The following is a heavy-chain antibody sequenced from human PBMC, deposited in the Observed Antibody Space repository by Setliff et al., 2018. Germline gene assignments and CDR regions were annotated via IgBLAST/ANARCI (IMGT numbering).Heavy chain of an antibody. Sequence: GGSLRLSCAASGLTITNYYMDWVRQAPGKGPEWVGRIRDKANRYTTEYAASVKGRFTISRPDSEISMYLQMNSLETEDTAVYFCARGPRDGYNSGLDYWGQGALVTVSS. V-gene: IGHV3-72*01. J-gene: IGHJ4*02. D-gene: IGHD5-12*01. CDR3: ARGPRDGYNSGLDY. CDR1: GLTITNYY. CDR2: IRDKANRYTT.